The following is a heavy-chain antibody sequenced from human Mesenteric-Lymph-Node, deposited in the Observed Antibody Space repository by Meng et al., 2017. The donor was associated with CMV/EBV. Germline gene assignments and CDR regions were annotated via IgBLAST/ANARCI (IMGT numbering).Heavy chain of an antibody. V-gene: IGHV3-33*08. CDR3: ARGGVLRFLEWLEY. J-gene: IGHJ4*02. CDR1: GFTFSSYG. D-gene: IGHD3-3*01. CDR2: IWYDGSNK. Sequence: GESLKISCAASGFTFSSYGMHWVRQAPGKGLEWVAVIWYDGSNKYYADSVKGRFTISRDNSKNTLYLQMNSLRAEDTAVYYCARGGVLRFLEWLEYWGQGTLVTVSS.